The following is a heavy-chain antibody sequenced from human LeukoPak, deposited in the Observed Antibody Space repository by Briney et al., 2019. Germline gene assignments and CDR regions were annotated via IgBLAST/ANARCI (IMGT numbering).Heavy chain of an antibody. V-gene: IGHV3-21*01. J-gene: IGHJ4*02. Sequence: PGGSLRLSCAASGFTFSSYSMNWVRQAPGKGLEWVSSISDSSKYTYYADSLKGRFTISRGNAKNSLFLQMHSLRAEDTAVYYCARVLEAAAFDYWGQGTLVTVSS. CDR3: ARVLEAAAFDY. D-gene: IGHD6-13*01. CDR2: ISDSSKYT. CDR1: GFTFSSYS.